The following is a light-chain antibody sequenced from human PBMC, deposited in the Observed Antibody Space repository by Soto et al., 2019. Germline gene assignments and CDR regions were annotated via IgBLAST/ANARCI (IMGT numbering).Light chain of an antibody. Sequence: IVITQSPLSLPVTPGEPASISCVSSQSLLQSNGNTYLDWYLPKPGQSPQLLIYLASYRASGVPDRFSGSGSGTDFTLRISRVEAEYVGVYYCMHALQTLYTFGQGTQLQI. CDR1: QSLLQSNGNTY. CDR2: LAS. J-gene: IGKJ2*01. V-gene: IGKV2-28*01. CDR3: MHALQTLYT.